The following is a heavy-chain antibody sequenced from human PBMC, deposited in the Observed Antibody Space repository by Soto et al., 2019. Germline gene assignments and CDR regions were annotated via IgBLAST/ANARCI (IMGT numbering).Heavy chain of an antibody. CDR2: ISPYSGNT. V-gene: IGHV1-18*01. Sequence: QVQLVQSGDEVRKPGSSVKVSCKASGYIFVNYGIAWVRQAPGQGLEWMGWISPYSGNTHYASKVQGRLTMTTDTSTSTDYMELGSLTSYDRAVCCCAKVDNYVTPPPQDVWGQGTTVTVSS. CDR1: GYIFVNYG. D-gene: IGHD3-16*01. J-gene: IGHJ6*02. CDR3: AKVDNYVTPPPQDV.